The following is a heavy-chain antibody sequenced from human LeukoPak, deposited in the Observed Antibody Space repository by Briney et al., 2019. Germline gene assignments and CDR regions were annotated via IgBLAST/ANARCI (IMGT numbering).Heavy chain of an antibody. CDR3: AGDGHYGMYV. J-gene: IGHJ6*02. CDR1: GFTFSSYW. Sequence: GGSLRLSCAASGFTFSSYWMHWVRQAPGKGLVWVSHINGDGRTTTYADSVKGRFTISRDNAKNTLYLQVNGLRVDDTAVYYCAGDGHYGMYVWGQGTTVTVSS. CDR2: INGDGRTT. V-gene: IGHV3-74*01.